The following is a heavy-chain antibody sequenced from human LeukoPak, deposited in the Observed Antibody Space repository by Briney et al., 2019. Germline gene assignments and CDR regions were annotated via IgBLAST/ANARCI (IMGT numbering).Heavy chain of an antibody. Sequence: PGGSLRLSCAASGFPFSSYAMTWVRQAPGKGLEWVSAISGSGGTTYYADSVKGRFTISRDNSKNTLYLQMGSLRAEDMAVYYCARESEAAAFDYWGQGTLVTVSS. CDR3: ARESEAAAFDY. CDR1: GFPFSSYA. V-gene: IGHV3-23*01. D-gene: IGHD6-13*01. J-gene: IGHJ4*02. CDR2: ISGSGGTT.